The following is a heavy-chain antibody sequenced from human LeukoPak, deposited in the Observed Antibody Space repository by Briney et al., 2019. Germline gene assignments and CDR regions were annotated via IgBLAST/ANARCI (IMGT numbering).Heavy chain of an antibody. CDR2: INHEGGGI. CDR3: ATYINWVAGDV. D-gene: IGHD1-1*01. CDR1: GFNFSESW. J-gene: IGHJ6*02. V-gene: IGHV3-7*01. Sequence: GGALRLSCAASGFNFSESWMTWVRQVPGQGLEWVAHINHEGGGIQYVDSVKGRFTISRDNAKGSVYLQMSSLRAEDTAIYHCATYINWVAGDVWGQGTTVIVSS.